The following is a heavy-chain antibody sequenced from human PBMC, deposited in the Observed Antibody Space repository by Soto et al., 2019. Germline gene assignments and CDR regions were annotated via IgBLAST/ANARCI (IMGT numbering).Heavy chain of an antibody. V-gene: IGHV4-59*01. J-gene: IGHJ5*02. Sequence: SETLSLTCTVSGGSISSYYWSWIRQPPGKGLEWIGYIYYSGSTNYNPSLKSRVTISVDTSKNQFSLKLSSVTAADTAVYYCARAERYCSSTSCYGSWFDPWGQGTLVTVSS. CDR2: IYYSGST. D-gene: IGHD2-2*01. CDR3: ARAERYCSSTSCYGSWFDP. CDR1: GGSISSYY.